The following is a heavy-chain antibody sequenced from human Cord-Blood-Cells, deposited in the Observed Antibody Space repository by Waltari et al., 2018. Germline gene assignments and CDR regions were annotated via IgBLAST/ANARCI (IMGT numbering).Heavy chain of an antibody. CDR3: ARRAVLRFLEWFDY. V-gene: IGHV4-39*01. D-gene: IGHD3-3*01. CDR2: IYYRGVT. CDR1: GGSISSSSYY. Sequence: QLQLQESGPGLVKPSETLSLTCTVSGGSISSSSYYWGWIRQPPGKGLGWIGSIYYRGVTYYNPSLKSRVTISVDTSKNQFSLKLSSVTAADTTVYYCARRAVLRFLEWFDYWGQGTLVTVSS. J-gene: IGHJ4*02.